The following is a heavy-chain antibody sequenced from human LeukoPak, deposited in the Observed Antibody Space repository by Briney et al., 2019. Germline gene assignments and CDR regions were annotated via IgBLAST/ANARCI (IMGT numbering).Heavy chain of an antibody. CDR3: ARDQREGIAARPGLNAFGI. CDR2: INPSGGST. V-gene: IGHV1-46*01. J-gene: IGHJ3*02. D-gene: IGHD6-6*01. Sequence: GASVKVSCKASGYTFTSYYMHWVRQAPGQGLEWMGIINPSGGSTSYAQKFQGRVTMTRDTPTSTVYMELSSLRSEDTAVYYCARDQREGIAARPGLNAFGIWGQGTMVTVSS. CDR1: GYTFTSYY.